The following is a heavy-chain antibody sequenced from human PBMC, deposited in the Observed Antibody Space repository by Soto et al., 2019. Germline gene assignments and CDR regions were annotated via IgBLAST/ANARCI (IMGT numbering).Heavy chain of an antibody. J-gene: IGHJ4*02. CDR2: ISGSGGST. CDR1: GFTFSSYA. Sequence: GSLRLSCAASGFTFSSYAMSWVRQAPGKGLEWVSAISGSGGSTYYADSVKGRFTISRDNSKNTLYLQMNSLRAEDTAVYYCAKPKYYDFWSGFSYYFDYWGQGTLVTVSS. V-gene: IGHV3-23*01. CDR3: AKPKYYDFWSGFSYYFDY. D-gene: IGHD3-3*01.